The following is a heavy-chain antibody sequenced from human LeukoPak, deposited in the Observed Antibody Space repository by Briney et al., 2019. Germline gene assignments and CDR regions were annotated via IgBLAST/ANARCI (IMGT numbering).Heavy chain of an antibody. CDR1: RFTFSSYG. V-gene: IGHV3-30*18. CDR3: AKDLVYALDY. J-gene: IGHJ4*02. Sequence: GGSLRLSCAASRFTFSSYGMHWVRQAPGKGLEWVAVISYDGSNKYYADSVKGRFTISRDNSKNTLYLQMNSLRAEDTAVYYCAKDLVYALDYWGQGTLVTVSS. D-gene: IGHD2-8*01. CDR2: ISYDGSNK.